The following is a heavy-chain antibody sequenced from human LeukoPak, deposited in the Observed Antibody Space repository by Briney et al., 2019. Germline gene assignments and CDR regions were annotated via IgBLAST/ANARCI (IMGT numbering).Heavy chain of an antibody. CDR2: IYYSGST. J-gene: IGHJ4*02. V-gene: IGHV4-59*01. CDR1: GGSISSYY. Sequence: SETLSLTCTVSGGSISSYYWSWIRQPPGKGLEWIGYIYYSGSTNYSPSLKSRVTISVDTSKNQFSLKLSSVTAADTAVYYCARVGGHCSSTSCYSYFDYWGQGTLVTVSS. CDR3: ARVGGHCSSTSCYSYFDY. D-gene: IGHD2-2*02.